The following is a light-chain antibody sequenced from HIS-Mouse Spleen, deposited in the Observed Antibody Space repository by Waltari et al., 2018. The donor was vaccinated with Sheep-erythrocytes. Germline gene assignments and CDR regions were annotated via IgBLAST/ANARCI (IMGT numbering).Light chain of an antibody. V-gene: IGLV2-23*01. CDR2: EGS. CDR1: SSDVGSYNL. Sequence: QSALTQPRSVSGSPGQSVTISCPGTSSDVGSYNLVSWYPQPPGKAPKLMIYEGSKRPSGVSNRFSGSKSGNTASLTISGLQAEDEADYYCCSYAGSSTLVFGGGTKLTVL. J-gene: IGLJ2*01. CDR3: CSYAGSSTLV.